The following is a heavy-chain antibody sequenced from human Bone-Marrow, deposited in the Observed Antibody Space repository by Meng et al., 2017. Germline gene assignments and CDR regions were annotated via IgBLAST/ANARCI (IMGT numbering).Heavy chain of an antibody. D-gene: IGHD5/OR15-5a*01. CDR2: TYYRSKWYN. V-gene: IGHV6-1*01. Sequence: SETLSLTGALLGDSFSSHSAAGNWIRQSPSRGLEWLGRTYYRSKWYNEYAVSVKSRITINPDTSKNQFSLQMTSVTPENPAVYYCARARSSSIYDCRRYYSYYYGMDVWGQGTTVTVSS. J-gene: IGHJ6*02. CDR1: GDSFSSHSAA. CDR3: ARARSSSIYDCRRYYSYYYGMDV.